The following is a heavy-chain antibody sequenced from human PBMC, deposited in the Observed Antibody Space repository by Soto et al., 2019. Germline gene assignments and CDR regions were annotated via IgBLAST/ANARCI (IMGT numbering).Heavy chain of an antibody. V-gene: IGHV3-23*01. J-gene: IGHJ4*02. Sequence: EVQLLESGGGLVQPGGSLRLSCAASGFTFSSYAMSWVRQAPVKGLEWVSAISGSGGSTYYADSVKGRFTSSRDNSKNTLYLQMNSLRAEDTAVYYCAKASGWFGEFDYWGQGTLVTVSS. CDR2: ISGSGGST. CDR1: GFTFSSYA. D-gene: IGHD3-10*01. CDR3: AKASGWFGEFDY.